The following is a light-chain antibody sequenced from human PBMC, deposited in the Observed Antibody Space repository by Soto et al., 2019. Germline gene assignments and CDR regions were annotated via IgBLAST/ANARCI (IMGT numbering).Light chain of an antibody. Sequence: DIQMTQAPSSLSASVGDRVTITCRGRQDISTYLAWYQQKPGKVPKLLTSAAYTLQSGVPPRFSGSGSGTDFTLTISSLQPEDVATYYCQKYDNAPLTFGGGTKVEIK. CDR2: AAY. CDR3: QKYDNAPLT. CDR1: QDISTY. J-gene: IGKJ4*01. V-gene: IGKV1-27*01.